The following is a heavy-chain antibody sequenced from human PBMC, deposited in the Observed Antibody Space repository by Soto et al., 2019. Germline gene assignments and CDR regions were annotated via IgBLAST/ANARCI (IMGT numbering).Heavy chain of an antibody. Sequence: TLSLSCSVSVGSISSGGDSWSWIRQPPGKGLEWIGYIYHSGSTYYNPSLKSRVTISVDRSKNQFSLKLSSVTAADTAVYYCARVTDRWGQGTLVTVSS. V-gene: IGHV4-30-2*01. CDR3: ARVTDR. CDR2: IYHSGST. CDR1: VGSISSGGDS. J-gene: IGHJ5*02.